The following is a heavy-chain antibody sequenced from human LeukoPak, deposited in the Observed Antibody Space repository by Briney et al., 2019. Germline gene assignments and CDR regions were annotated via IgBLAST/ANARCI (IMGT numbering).Heavy chain of an antibody. CDR3: ARGSKMLGYNWFDP. V-gene: IGHV4-34*01. Sequence: SETLSLTCAVYGGSFSGYYWNWIRQPPGKGGEWIGEINHCGSTNYIPSLKSRVTISVDTSKNQFSLQLSSVTAADTAVYYCARGSKMLGYNWFDPWGQGTLVTVSS. J-gene: IGHJ5*02. CDR1: GGSFSGYY. D-gene: IGHD1-26*01. CDR2: INHCGST.